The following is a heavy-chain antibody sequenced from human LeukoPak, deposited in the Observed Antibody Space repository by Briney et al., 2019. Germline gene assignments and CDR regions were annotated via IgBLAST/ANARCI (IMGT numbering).Heavy chain of an antibody. CDR3: AREGTSGTHLNWFDP. CDR1: GGSISSYY. D-gene: IGHD1-1*01. V-gene: IGHV4-59*01. Sequence: SETLSLTCTVSGGSISSYYWSWIRQPPGKGLEWIGHIYGSGSTNYNPSLKSRVTLSVDTSKNQFSLKLSSVTAADTAVYYCAREGTSGTHLNWFDPWGQGTLVTVSS. CDR2: IYGSGST. J-gene: IGHJ5*02.